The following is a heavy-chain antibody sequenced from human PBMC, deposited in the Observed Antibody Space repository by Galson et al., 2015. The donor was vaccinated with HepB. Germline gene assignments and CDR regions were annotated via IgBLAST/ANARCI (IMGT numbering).Heavy chain of an antibody. CDR1: GYSISSGYY. CDR3: ARMGPPLRVPAAILGPADY. CDR2: IYHSGST. V-gene: IGHV4-38-2*02. Sequence: SETLSLTCTVSGYSISSGYYWGWIRQPPGKGLEWIGSIYHSGSTYYNPSLKSRVTISVDTSKNQFSLKLSSVTAADTAVYYCARMGPPLRVPAAILGPADYWGQGTLVTVSS. D-gene: IGHD2-2*01. J-gene: IGHJ4*02.